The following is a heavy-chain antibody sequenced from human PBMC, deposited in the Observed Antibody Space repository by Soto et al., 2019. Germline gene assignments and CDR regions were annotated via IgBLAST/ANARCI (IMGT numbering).Heavy chain of an antibody. CDR3: AREGQTTYFDY. Sequence: GGSLRLSCAASGFTFSSYWMHWVRQAPGKGLVWVSRINSDGSSTSYADSVKGRFTISRDNAKNTLYLQMNSLRAEDTAVYYCAREGQTTYFDYWGQGTLVTVSS. D-gene: IGHD4-17*01. J-gene: IGHJ4*02. V-gene: IGHV3-74*01. CDR2: INSDGSST. CDR1: GFTFSSYW.